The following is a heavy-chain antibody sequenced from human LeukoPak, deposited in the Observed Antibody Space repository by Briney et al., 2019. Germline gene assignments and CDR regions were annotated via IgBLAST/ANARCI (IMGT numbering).Heavy chain of an antibody. Sequence: GGSLRLSCAASGFTFSSYAMGWVRQAPGKGLEWVSVISGSDGGTYYADSVKGRFTISRDNSKNTLYLQMNSLRAEDTAVYYCAKDRGFYCSSTSCYVYFDYWGQGALVTVSS. V-gene: IGHV3-23*01. CDR2: ISGSDGGT. CDR3: AKDRGFYCSSTSCYVYFDY. J-gene: IGHJ4*02. D-gene: IGHD2-2*01. CDR1: GFTFSSYA.